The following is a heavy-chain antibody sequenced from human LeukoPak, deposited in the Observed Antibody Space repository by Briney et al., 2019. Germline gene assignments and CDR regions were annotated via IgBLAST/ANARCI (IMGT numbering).Heavy chain of an antibody. V-gene: IGHV3-7*01. CDR1: GFTFSSYW. CDR2: IKQDGSEK. D-gene: IGHD3-10*01. Sequence: TGGSLRLSCAASGFTFSSYWMSWVRQAPGKGLEWVANIKQDGSEKYYVDSVRGRFTISRDNAKNSLYLQMNSLRAEDTAVYYCARDGSGNGDWFDPWGQGTLVTVSS. CDR3: ARDGSGNGDWFDP. J-gene: IGHJ5*02.